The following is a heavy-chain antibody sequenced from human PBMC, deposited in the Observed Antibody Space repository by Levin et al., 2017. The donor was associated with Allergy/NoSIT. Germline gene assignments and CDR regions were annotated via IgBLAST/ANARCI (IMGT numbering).Heavy chain of an antibody. D-gene: IGHD3-22*01. CDR3: ARVSWHDYYDSSGYEFDY. Sequence: PSETLSLTCTVSGGSISSYYWSWIRQPPGKGLEWIGYIYYSGSTNYNPSLKSRVTISVDTSKNQFSLKLSSVTAADTAVYYCARVSWHDYYDSSGYEFDYWGQGTLVTVSS. CDR1: GGSISSYY. V-gene: IGHV4-59*01. CDR2: IYYSGST. J-gene: IGHJ4*02.